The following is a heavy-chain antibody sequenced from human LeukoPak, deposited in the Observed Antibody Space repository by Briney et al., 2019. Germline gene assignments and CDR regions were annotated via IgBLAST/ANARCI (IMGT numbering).Heavy chain of an antibody. V-gene: IGHV3-64*01. CDR1: GFTFNTYA. Sequence: GESLGLSCAASGFTFNTYALHWVRQAPGKGLEFVSAISSNGASTYYANSVKGRFTISRDNSKNTLYLQMGSLRAEDMAMYYCARIMIRGAPSDNWGQGTLVTVSS. D-gene: IGHD3-10*01. CDR3: ARIMIRGAPSDN. CDR2: ISSNGAST. J-gene: IGHJ4*02.